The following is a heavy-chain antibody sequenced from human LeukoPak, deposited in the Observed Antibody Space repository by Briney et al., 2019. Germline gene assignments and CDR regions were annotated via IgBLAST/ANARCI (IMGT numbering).Heavy chain of an antibody. V-gene: IGHV4-39*01. CDR2: IYYSGST. J-gene: IGHJ4*02. Sequence: SETLSLTCTVSGCSISNNSYYWVWIRPPPGKGLVWLGSIYYSGSTYYNPSLKSRVTISVDTSKNQFSLKLSPVAAADTAVYYCARQNNNQNSYGCMGLDYWRQGTLVTVSS. D-gene: IGHD5-18*01. CDR3: ARQNNNQNSYGCMGLDY. CDR1: GCSISNNSYY.